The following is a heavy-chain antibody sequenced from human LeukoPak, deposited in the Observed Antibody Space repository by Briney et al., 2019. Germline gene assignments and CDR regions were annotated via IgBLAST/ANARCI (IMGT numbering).Heavy chain of an antibody. J-gene: IGHJ3*01. CDR1: GFSFRDAW. V-gene: IGHV3-7*01. CDR3: TDPDWG. Sequence: HPGGSLRLSCAASGFSFRDAWMTWVRQVPGKGLEWVATITKDGSGKYYVDSVRGRFTISRDNAKNSLYLQMDSLRGDDTALYYCTDPDWGWGQGTMVTVSS. CDR2: ITKDGSGK. D-gene: IGHD3/OR15-3a*01.